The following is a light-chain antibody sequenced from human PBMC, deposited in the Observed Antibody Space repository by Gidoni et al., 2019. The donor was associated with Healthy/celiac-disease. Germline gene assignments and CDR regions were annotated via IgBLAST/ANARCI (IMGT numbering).Light chain of an antibody. V-gene: IGKV3-11*01. CDR3: QQRSNWPPKYT. CDR1: QIVSSY. CDR2: DAS. Sequence: EIVLTQPPSTLALSPGERATLSCRASQIVSSYLAWYQQKPGQAPRLLIYDASNRATGIPARFSGSGSGKDFTLTISSLEPEDVAVYYCQQRSNWPPKYTFXQXTKLEIK. J-gene: IGKJ2*01.